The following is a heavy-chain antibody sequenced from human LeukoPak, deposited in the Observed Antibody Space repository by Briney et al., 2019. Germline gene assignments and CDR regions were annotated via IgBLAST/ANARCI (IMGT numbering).Heavy chain of an antibody. Sequence: PSETLSLTCAVYGGSFSGYYWSWIRQPPGKGLEWIGEINHSGSPNYHPSLKGRVTISEETSKNQSSLKLRQSTAADTAVYYCARGPGYYDSSGQTQLWGQGTLVTVSS. D-gene: IGHD3-22*01. CDR3: ARGPGYYDSSGQTQL. J-gene: IGHJ4*02. CDR1: GGSFSGYY. CDR2: INHSGSP. V-gene: IGHV4-34*01.